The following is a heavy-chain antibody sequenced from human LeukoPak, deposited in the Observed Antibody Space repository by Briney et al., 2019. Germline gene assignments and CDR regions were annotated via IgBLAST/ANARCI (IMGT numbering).Heavy chain of an antibody. Sequence: GESLKISCAASGFTFSSYAMSWVRQAPGKGLEWVSAISGSGGSTYYADSVKGRFTISRDNSKNTLYLQMNSLRAEDTAVYYCAATVWSIFGVVTQYYFDYWGQGTLVTVSS. CDR3: AATVWSIFGVVTQYYFDY. J-gene: IGHJ4*02. CDR1: GFTFSSYA. D-gene: IGHD3-3*01. V-gene: IGHV3-23*01. CDR2: ISGSGGST.